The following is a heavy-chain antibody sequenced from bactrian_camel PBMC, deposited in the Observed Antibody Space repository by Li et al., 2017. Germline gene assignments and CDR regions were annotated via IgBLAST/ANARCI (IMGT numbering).Heavy chain of an antibody. V-gene: IGHV3S54*01. D-gene: IGHD1*01. CDR3: ASREAFSTCASWTVSQRYKY. CDR2: MLTHGGGT. CDR1: GYTYAINC. J-gene: IGHJ4*01. Sequence: VQLVESGGGSVQAGGSLRLSCTASGYTYAINCMGWFRQAPGEKREGVATMLTHGGGTYYVDSVKGRFTISQGNAENTVYLRMDGLKPEDTAMYYCASREAFSTCASWTVSQRYKYWGQGTQVTVS.